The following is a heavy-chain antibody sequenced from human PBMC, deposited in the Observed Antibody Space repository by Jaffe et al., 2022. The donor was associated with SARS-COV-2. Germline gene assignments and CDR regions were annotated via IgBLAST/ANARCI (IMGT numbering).Heavy chain of an antibody. V-gene: IGHV3-9*01. CDR1: GFTFDDYA. J-gene: IGHJ6*03. D-gene: IGHD1-26*01. CDR2: ISWNSGSI. CDR3: AKDRWENYYYYMDV. Sequence: EVQLVESGGGLVQPGRSLRLSCAASGFTFDDYAMHWVRQAPGKGLEWVSGISWNSGSIGYADSVKGRFTISRDNAKNSLYLQMNSLRAEDTALYYCAKDRWENYYYYMDVWGKGTTVTVSS.